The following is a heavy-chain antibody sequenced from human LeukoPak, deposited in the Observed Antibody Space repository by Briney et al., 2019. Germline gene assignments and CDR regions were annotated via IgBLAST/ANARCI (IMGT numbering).Heavy chain of an antibody. CDR3: ASAMTELGGYDFWSGIAAIDY. CDR2: IYTSGST. J-gene: IGHJ4*02. CDR1: GGSISSGSFY. V-gene: IGHV4-61*02. Sequence: SETLSLTCTVSGGSISSGSFYWSWIRQPAGKGLEWIGRIYTSGSTNYNPSLKSRVTISVDTSKNQFSLKLSSVTAADTAVYYCASAMTELGGYDFWSGIAAIDYWGQGTLVTVSS. D-gene: IGHD3-3*01.